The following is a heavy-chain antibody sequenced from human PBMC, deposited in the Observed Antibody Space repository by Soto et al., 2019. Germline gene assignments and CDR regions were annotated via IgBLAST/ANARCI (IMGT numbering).Heavy chain of an antibody. CDR1: GFTFSIYA. CDR3: ARRTVGWYFDL. CDR2: ISGSGGST. Sequence: EVQLLESGGGLVQPGGSLRLSCAASGFTFSIYAMNWVRQAPGKGLEWVSDISGSGGSTYYTDSVKGRFTISRDNSKNTLYLQMNSLRAEDTAVYYCARRTVGWYFDLCGRGTLVTVSS. D-gene: IGHD4-17*01. V-gene: IGHV3-23*01. J-gene: IGHJ2*01.